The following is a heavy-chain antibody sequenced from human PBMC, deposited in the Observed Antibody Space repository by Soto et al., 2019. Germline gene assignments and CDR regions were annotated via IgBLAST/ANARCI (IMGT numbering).Heavy chain of an antibody. CDR3: ARHLRGSNFDY. CDR1: GYSFTSYW. CDR2: IYPGDSEP. Sequence: EVHLVQSGAEVKKPGESLKISCKGSGYSFTSYWIAWVRQIPGKGLEWMGIIYPGDSEPKYSPSFQGQVTFSVDKSXXXXYLQWSSLKASDTAIYYCARHLRGSNFDYWGQGTLVTVSS. V-gene: IGHV5-51*01. J-gene: IGHJ4*02.